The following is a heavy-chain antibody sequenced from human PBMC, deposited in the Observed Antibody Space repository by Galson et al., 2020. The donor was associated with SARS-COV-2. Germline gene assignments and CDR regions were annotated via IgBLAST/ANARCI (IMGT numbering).Heavy chain of an antibody. CDR1: GFSLSNARMG. CDR3: ARSGYCSSTSCYTDAFDI. D-gene: IGHD2-2*02. J-gene: IGHJ3*02. CDR2: IFSNDEK. V-gene: IGHV2-26*01. Sequence: SGPTLVKPTETLTLTCTVSGFSLSNARMGVSWIRQPPGKALEWLAHIFSNDEKSYSTSLKSRLTISKDTSKSQVVLTMTNMDPVDTATYYCARSGYCSSTSCYTDAFDIWGQGTMVTVSS.